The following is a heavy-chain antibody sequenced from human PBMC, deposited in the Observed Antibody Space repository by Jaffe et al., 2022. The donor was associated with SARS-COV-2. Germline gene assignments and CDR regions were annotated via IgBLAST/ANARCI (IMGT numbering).Heavy chain of an antibody. CDR3: AKQVTVDGYYMDV. CDR1: GFTFSNYA. V-gene: IGHV3-23*04. J-gene: IGHJ6*03. CDR2: ISGGGDAT. Sequence: EVQLVESGGGLVQPGGSLRLSCAASGFTFSNYAMTWVRQAPGKGLEWVSTISGGGDATHYADSVKGRFTISRDNSKNTLCLQMNSLRAEDRAVYYCAKQVTVDGYYMDVWGKGTTVTVSS.